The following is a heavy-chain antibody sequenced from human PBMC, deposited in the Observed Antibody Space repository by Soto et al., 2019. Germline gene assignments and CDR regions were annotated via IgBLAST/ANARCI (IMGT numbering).Heavy chain of an antibody. J-gene: IGHJ6*02. Sequence: SETLSLTCTVSGGSISSGDYYWSWIRQPPGKGLEWIGYIYYSGSTYYNPSPKSRVTISVDTSKNQFSLKLSSVTAADTAVYYCARDTTTTVLAVGMDVWGQGTTVTVSS. CDR3: ARDTTTTVLAVGMDV. CDR2: IYYSGST. V-gene: IGHV4-30-4*01. D-gene: IGHD4-17*01. CDR1: GGSISSGDYY.